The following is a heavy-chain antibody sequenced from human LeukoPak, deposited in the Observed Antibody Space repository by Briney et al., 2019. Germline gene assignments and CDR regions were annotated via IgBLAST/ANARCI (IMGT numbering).Heavy chain of an antibody. J-gene: IGHJ5*02. D-gene: IGHD3-10*01. CDR2: MLYSGYT. Sequence: SETLSLTCTVSGDSITSNTYYWAWIRQPPGKGLEWLGSMLYSGYTNYNPSLKSRVTISVDTSKNQFSLKLTSVTAADTAVYFCARGGYYGSGNDFRFDPWGQGTLVTVSS. CDR1: GDSITSNTYY. CDR3: ARGGYYGSGNDFRFDP. V-gene: IGHV4-39*07.